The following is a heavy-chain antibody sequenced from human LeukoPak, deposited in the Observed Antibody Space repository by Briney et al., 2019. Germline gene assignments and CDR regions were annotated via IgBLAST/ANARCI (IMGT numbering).Heavy chain of an antibody. V-gene: IGHV4-61*02. CDR2: IYTSGST. Sequence: PSETLSLTCTVSGGSISSGSYYWSWIRQPAGKGLEWIGRIYTSGSTNYNPSLKSRVTISVDTSKNQFSLKLSSVTAADTAVYYCARDSVYSSGQGGWFDPWGQGTLVTVSS. D-gene: IGHD6-19*01. J-gene: IGHJ5*02. CDR1: GGSISSGSYY. CDR3: ARDSVYSSGQGGWFDP.